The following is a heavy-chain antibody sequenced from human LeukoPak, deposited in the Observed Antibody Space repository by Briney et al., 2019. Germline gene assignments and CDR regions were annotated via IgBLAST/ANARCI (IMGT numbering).Heavy chain of an antibody. CDR3: ARDRQDSSGSYYGIDY. V-gene: IGHV1-2*02. CDR1: RYTFTSYG. Sequence: GASVKVSCKASRYTFTSYGISWVRQAPGQGLEWMGWINPNSGGTNYAQKFQGRVTMTRDTSISTAYMELSRLRSDDTAVYYCARDRQDSSGSYYGIDYWGQGTLVTVSS. J-gene: IGHJ4*02. D-gene: IGHD1-26*01. CDR2: INPNSGGT.